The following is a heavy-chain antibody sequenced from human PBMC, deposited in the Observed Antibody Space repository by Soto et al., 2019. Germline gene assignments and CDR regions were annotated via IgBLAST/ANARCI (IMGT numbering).Heavy chain of an antibody. CDR2: ISSSSSYI. CDR3: ARDPSSRFLEWLPSVDY. V-gene: IGHV3-21*01. D-gene: IGHD3-3*01. J-gene: IGHJ4*02. CDR1: GFTFSSYS. Sequence: GGSLRLSCAASGFTFSSYSMNWVRQAPGKGLEWVSSISSSSSYIYYADSVKGRFTISRDNAKNSLYLQMNSLRAEDTAVYYCARDPSSRFLEWLPSVDYWGQGTLVTVSS.